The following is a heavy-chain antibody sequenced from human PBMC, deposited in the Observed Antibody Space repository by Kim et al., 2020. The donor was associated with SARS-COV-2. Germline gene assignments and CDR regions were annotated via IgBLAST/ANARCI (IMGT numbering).Heavy chain of an antibody. D-gene: IGHD2-2*01. CDR1: GFTFSSYG. V-gene: IGHV3-33*01. CDR3: ARDGSGSTSLGGWFDP. CDR2: IWYDGSNK. Sequence: GGSLRLSCAASGFTFSSYGMHWVRQAPGKGLEWVAVIWYDGSNKYYADSVKGRFTISRDNSKNTLYLQMNSLRAEDTAVYYCARDGSGSTSLGGWFDPWGQGTLVTVSS. J-gene: IGHJ5*02.